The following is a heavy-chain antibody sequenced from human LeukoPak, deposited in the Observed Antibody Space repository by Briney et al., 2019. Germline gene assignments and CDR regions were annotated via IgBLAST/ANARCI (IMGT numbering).Heavy chain of an antibody. Sequence: GGSLRLSCAASGFTISNYAMSWVRQAPGKGLEWVSGISGGGGSTHSADSVRGRFIISRDNSKNRLYLQMNSLRAEDTAVYYCAKKGGYDEWYYFDYWGQGTLVTVSS. J-gene: IGHJ4*02. CDR2: ISGGGGST. CDR3: AKKGGYDEWYYFDY. CDR1: GFTISNYA. D-gene: IGHD3-22*01. V-gene: IGHV3-23*01.